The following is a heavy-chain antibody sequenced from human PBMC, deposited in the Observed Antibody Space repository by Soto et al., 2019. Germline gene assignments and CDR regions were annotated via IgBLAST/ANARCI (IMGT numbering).Heavy chain of an antibody. D-gene: IGHD3-22*01. CDR1: GFTFSSYG. V-gene: IGHV3-33*01. CDR3: ARESEPGYCYDSSGYCN. J-gene: IGHJ4*02. Sequence: LRLSCAASGFTFSSYGMHWVRQAPGKGLEWVAVIWYDGSNKYYADSVKGRFTISRDNSKNTLYLQMNSLRAEDTAVYYCARESEPGYCYDSSGYCNWGRGTLVTVAS. CDR2: IWYDGSNK.